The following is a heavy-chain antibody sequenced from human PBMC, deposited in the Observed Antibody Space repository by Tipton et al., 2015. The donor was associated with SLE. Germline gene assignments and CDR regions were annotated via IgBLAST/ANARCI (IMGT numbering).Heavy chain of an antibody. CDR3: ARGMLTWRGAIVGVDV. CDR1: GGSFSGYY. J-gene: IGHJ6*02. V-gene: IGHV4-34*01. CDR2: INHSGST. D-gene: IGHD2-8*01. Sequence: TLSLTCAVYGGSFSGYYWSWIRQPPGKGLEWIGEINHSGSTNYNPSLKSRVTLSVDTSKRQFSLKVTSVTAADTAVYYCARGMLTWRGAIVGVDVWGQGTTVNVSS.